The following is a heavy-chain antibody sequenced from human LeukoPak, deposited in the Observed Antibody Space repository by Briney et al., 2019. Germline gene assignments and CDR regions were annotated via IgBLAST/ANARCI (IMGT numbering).Heavy chain of an antibody. Sequence: GGSLRLSCVASRFTFSNYWMSWVRQAPGKGLEWVANINQDGSKKRYADSMKGRFTISRDNAKESLYLQLNSLRAEDTAVYYCAKWGPYCVGDYCPALDSWGREPWSPSPQ. CDR1: RFTFSNYW. J-gene: IGHJ4*02. CDR3: AKWGPYCVGDYCPALDS. D-gene: IGHD2-21*02. CDR2: INQDGSKK. V-gene: IGHV3-7*01.